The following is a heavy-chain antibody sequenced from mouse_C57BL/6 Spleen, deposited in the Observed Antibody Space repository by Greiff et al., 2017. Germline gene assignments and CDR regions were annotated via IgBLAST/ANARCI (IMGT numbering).Heavy chain of an antibody. J-gene: IGHJ2*01. CDR1: CYTFTGYW. D-gene: IGHD1-1*01. Sequence: QVQLQQSGAELANPGASVQLSCKASCYTFTGYWMHWVKQRTGTGLDWIGYINPSSGYTMSNQKFKDKAPLTADKSSSTAYMQLSSLTYEDCAVYYCARGTTVLDYWGQGTTLTVSS. CDR2: INPSSGYT. V-gene: IGHV1-7*01. CDR3: ARGTTVLDY.